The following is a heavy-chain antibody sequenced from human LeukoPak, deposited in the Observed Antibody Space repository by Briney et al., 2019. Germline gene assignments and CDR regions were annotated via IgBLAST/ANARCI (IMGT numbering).Heavy chain of an antibody. V-gene: IGHV3-21*01. CDR2: IGSTGSDR. CDR3: ATETIGRHYDY. CDR1: GFSFGSSG. J-gene: IGHJ4*02. Sequence: GGSLRLSCAASGFSFGSSGINWVRQAPGRGLEWVASIGSTGSDRYYADSVKGRFTISRDNAKNSLYLQINGLGVEETAVYYCATETIGRHYDYWGQGTLLTVSS. D-gene: IGHD1-14*01.